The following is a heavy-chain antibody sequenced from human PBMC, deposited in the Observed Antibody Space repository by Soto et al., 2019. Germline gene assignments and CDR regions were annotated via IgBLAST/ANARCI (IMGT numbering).Heavy chain of an antibody. J-gene: IGHJ5*02. CDR2: ISLYSDGT. Sequence: GAPVNASCKTSGYTFSSCGSTWVRQAPGQPLEWLGWISLYSDGTNYAQKFQGRVSMTTDTSTTTAYMELRSLRSDDTAVYYCARVVPGAEAWFGPWGQGTLVPVSS. CDR3: ARVVPGAEAWFGP. V-gene: IGHV1-18*01. CDR1: GYTFSSCG. D-gene: IGHD2-2*01.